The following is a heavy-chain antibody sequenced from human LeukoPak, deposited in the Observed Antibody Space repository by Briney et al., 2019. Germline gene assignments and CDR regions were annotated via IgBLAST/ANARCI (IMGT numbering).Heavy chain of an antibody. CDR3: ARDLSGWPIN. D-gene: IGHD6-19*01. CDR1: GYTFAAYY. Sequence: GASVKVSCKTSGYTFAAYYIHWVRQAPGQGLEWMGWINPNSGAINYAQKLQGRVTMTTDTSTSTAYMELRSLRSDDTAVYYCARDLSGWPINWGQGTLVTVSS. J-gene: IGHJ4*02. CDR2: INPNSGAI. V-gene: IGHV1-2*02.